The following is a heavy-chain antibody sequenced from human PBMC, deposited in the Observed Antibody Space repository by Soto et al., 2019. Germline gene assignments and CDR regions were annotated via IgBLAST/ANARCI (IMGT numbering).Heavy chain of an antibody. V-gene: IGHV1-46*01. Sequence: ASVKVSCKASGYTFTSYYMHWVRQAPGQGLEWMGIINPSGGSTSYAQKFQGRVTMTRDTSTSTVYMELSSLRSEDTAVYYCARGSEYDFWSGLMYYYGMDVWGQGTTVTVSS. CDR3: ARGSEYDFWSGLMYYYGMDV. CDR2: INPSGGST. J-gene: IGHJ6*02. D-gene: IGHD3-3*01. CDR1: GYTFTSYY.